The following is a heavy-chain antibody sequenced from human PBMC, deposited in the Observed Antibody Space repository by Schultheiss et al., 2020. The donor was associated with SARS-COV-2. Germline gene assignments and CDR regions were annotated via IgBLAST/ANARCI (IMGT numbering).Heavy chain of an antibody. CDR2: INHSGST. CDR3: ASATWQWLVHY. D-gene: IGHD6-19*01. Sequence: SETLSLTCTVSGGSISSYYWSWIRQPPGKGLEWIGEINHSGSTNYNPSLKSRVTISVDTSKNQFSLKLSSVNAADTAVYYCASATWQWLVHYWGQGTLVTVSS. V-gene: IGHV4-34*01. CDR1: GGSISSYY. J-gene: IGHJ4*02.